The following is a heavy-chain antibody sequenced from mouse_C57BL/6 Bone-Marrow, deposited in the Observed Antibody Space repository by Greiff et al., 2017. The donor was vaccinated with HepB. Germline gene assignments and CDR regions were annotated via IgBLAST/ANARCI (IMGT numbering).Heavy chain of an antibody. CDR3: ARDASPNYYGSSYGYFDV. V-gene: IGHV7-1*01. J-gene: IGHJ1*03. D-gene: IGHD1-1*01. CDR2: RRNKANDYTT. Sequence: EVQLVESGGGLVQSGRSLRLSCATSGFTFSDFYMEWVRQAPGKGLEWIAARRNKANDYTTEYSASVKGRFIVSRDTSQSIRYLQMNALRAEDTAIYYCARDASPNYYGSSYGYFDVWGTGTTVTVSS. CDR1: GFTFSDFY.